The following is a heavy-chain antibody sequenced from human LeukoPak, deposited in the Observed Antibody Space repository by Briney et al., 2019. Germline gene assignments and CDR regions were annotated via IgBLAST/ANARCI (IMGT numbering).Heavy chain of an antibody. V-gene: IGHV4-4*02. CDR3: ARDARVQKWFGEVIMTTTYYFDD. J-gene: IGHJ4*02. D-gene: IGHD3-10*01. CDR2: IYHSGST. Sequence: SGTLSLTCAVSGGSISSSNWWSWARQPPGKGLEWIGEIYHSGSTNYNPSLKSRVTISVDKSKNQFSLKLTSVTAADTAVYYCARDARVQKWFGEVIMTTTYYFDDWGQGTLVTVSS. CDR1: GGSISSSNW.